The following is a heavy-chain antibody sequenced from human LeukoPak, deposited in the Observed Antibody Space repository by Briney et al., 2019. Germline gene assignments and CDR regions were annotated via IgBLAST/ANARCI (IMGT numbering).Heavy chain of an antibody. CDR3: ARRYYDALTGYYPFDH. CDR2: INPNSGGT. D-gene: IGHD3-9*01. CDR1: EYTSTGYY. V-gene: IGHV1-2*02. Sequence: GASVTVSCTALEYTSTGYYMHLVRQAPGQGIEWMGWINPNSGGTNYAQKFQGRVTMTRDTSISTVYMELSRLTSDDTAVFYCARRYYDALTGYYPFDHCGQGTLVTVSS. J-gene: IGHJ4*02.